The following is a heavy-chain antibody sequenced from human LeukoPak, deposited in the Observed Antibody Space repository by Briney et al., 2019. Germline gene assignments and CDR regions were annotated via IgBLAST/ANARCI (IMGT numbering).Heavy chain of an antibody. Sequence: ASVKVSCKASGYTFTSYAMNWVRQAPGQGLEWMGWINTNTGNPTYAQGFTGRFVFSLDTSVSTAYLQISSRKAEDIAVYYCARDPNRVEHTRGWFDPWGQGTLVTVPS. J-gene: IGHJ5*02. D-gene: IGHD2-21*01. V-gene: IGHV7-4-1*02. CDR3: ARDPNRVEHTRGWFDP. CDR2: INTNTGNP. CDR1: GYTFTSYA.